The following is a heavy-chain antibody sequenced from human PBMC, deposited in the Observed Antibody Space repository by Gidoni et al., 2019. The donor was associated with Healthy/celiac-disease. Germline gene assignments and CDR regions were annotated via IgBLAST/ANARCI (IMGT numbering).Heavy chain of an antibody. V-gene: IGHV3-30*18. CDR1: GFTFSSYG. D-gene: IGHD5-18*01. CDR2: ISYDGSNK. J-gene: IGHJ6*02. Sequence: QVQLVESGGGVVQPGRSLRLSFAASGFTFSSYGMHWVRQAPGKGLEWVAVISYDGSNKYYADSVKGRFTISRDNSKNTLYLQMNSLRAEDTAVYYCAKGGYSYGHEYYYGMDVWGQGTTVTVSS. CDR3: AKGGYSYGHEYYYGMDV.